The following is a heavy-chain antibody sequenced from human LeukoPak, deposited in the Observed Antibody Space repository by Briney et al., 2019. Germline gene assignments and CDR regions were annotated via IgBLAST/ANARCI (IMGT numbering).Heavy chain of an antibody. CDR2: ISGSGGST. CDR1: GFTFSSYA. J-gene: IGHJ4*02. V-gene: IGHV3-23*01. CDR3: ITGDYDFWSGFYSPNHYFDY. D-gene: IGHD3-3*01. Sequence: QPGGSLRLSCAASGFTFSSYAMSWVRQAPGKGLEWVSAISGSGGSTYYADSVKGRFTISRDNSKNTLYLQMNSLKTEDTAVYYCITGDYDFWSGFYSPNHYFDYWGQGTLVTVSS.